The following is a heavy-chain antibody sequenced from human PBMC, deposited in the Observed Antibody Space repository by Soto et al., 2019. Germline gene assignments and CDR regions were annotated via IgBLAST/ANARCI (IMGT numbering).Heavy chain of an antibody. CDR2: ISYDGSNK. J-gene: IGHJ4*02. V-gene: IGHV3-30-3*01. CDR1: GCTFRSDA. Sequence: QVQLVESGGGVVQPGRSLRLSCAACGCTFRSDAMHWVRQAPGKGLEWVAVISYDGSNKYYADSVKGRFTISRDNSKNTLYLQMNSLRAEDTAVYYCARGDTARGFDYWGQGTLVTVSS. D-gene: IGHD5-18*01. CDR3: ARGDTARGFDY.